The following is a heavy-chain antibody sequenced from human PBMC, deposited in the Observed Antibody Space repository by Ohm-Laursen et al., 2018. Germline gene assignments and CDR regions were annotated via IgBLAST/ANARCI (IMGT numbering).Heavy chain of an antibody. CDR2: ISISAVGK. Sequence: SLRLSCAASGFSFSANAMAWVRQAPGKGVEWVAGISISAVGKHYAESVRGRFTISRDDSKSIMYLNMNSLRPEDTAVYYCAKDWEQNRHGSSADYWGQGTLVTVSS. V-gene: IGHV3-23*01. CDR3: AKDWEQNRHGSSADY. CDR1: GFSFSANA. J-gene: IGHJ4*02. D-gene: IGHD1-26*01.